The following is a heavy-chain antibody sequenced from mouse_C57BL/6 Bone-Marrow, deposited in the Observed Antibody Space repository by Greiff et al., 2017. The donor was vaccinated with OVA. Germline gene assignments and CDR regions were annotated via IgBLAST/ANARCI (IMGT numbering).Heavy chain of an antibody. V-gene: IGHV5-6*02. CDR3: ARRGGALPRSLFDY. J-gene: IGHJ2*01. D-gene: IGHD1-3*01. CDR2: ISSGGSYT. CDR1: GFTFSSYG. Sequence: DVKLVESGGDLAKPGGSLKLSCAASGFTFSSYGMSWVRQTPDKRLEWVATISSGGSYTYYPDSVKGRFTLSRDNAKNTLYLQMSRLKSEDTAVYYCARRGGALPRSLFDYWGQGSTLTVSS.